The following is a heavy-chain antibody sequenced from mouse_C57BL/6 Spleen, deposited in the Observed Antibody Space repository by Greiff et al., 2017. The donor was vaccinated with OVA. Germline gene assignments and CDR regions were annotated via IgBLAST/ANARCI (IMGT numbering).Heavy chain of an antibody. D-gene: IGHD2-3*01. Sequence: VQLQQSGAELVKPGASVKISCKASGYAFSSYWMNWVKQRPGKGLEWIGQIYPGDGDTNYNGKFKGKATLTADKSASTAYMQLSSLTSEDSAVYFCASRDGYYVGYYAMDYWGQGTSVTVSS. J-gene: IGHJ4*01. CDR2: IYPGDGDT. V-gene: IGHV1-80*01. CDR1: GYAFSSYW. CDR3: ASRDGYYVGYYAMDY.